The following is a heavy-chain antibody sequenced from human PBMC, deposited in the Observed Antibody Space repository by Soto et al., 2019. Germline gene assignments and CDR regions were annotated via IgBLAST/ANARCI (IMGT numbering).Heavy chain of an antibody. J-gene: IGHJ4*02. Sequence: EVQLVESGGGLVQPGGPLRLSCAASGFSISSYWMNWVRQAPGKGLEWVAIIRKDGSEKYYVDSVKGRFTISRDNAKNSLYLQMNSPRDDDTAVYYCAGGSGWLSDYWGRGTLVTVSS. D-gene: IGHD6-19*01. CDR1: GFSISSYW. V-gene: IGHV3-7*03. CDR3: AGGSGWLSDY. CDR2: IRKDGSEK.